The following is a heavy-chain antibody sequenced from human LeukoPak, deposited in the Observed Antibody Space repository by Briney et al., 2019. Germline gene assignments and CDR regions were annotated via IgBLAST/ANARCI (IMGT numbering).Heavy chain of an antibody. J-gene: IGHJ4*01. D-gene: IGHD6-19*01. CDR1: GYTLTELS. V-gene: IGHV1-24*01. CDR2: FDPEDGET. CDR3: ATDQVGGIAVAGTFDY. Sequence: ASVKVSCKVSGYTLTELSMHWVRQAPGKGLEWMGGFDPEDGETIYAQKFQGRVTMTEDTSTDTAYMELSSLRSEDTAVYYCATDQVGGIAVAGTFDYWXXXXXVTXSS.